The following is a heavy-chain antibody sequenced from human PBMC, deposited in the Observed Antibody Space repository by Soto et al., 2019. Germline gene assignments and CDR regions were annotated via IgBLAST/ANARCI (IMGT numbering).Heavy chain of an antibody. Sequence: GGSLRLSCAASGFIFSTYTMNWIRQAPGKGPEWISYISNSGGPKSYADSVKGRFTISRDNAKNSLYLQMNSLRDDDTAVYYCARDRSWSFDYWGQGALVTVSS. CDR3: ARDRSWSFDY. CDR1: GFIFSTYT. D-gene: IGHD6-6*01. V-gene: IGHV3-48*02. CDR2: ISNSGGPK. J-gene: IGHJ4*02.